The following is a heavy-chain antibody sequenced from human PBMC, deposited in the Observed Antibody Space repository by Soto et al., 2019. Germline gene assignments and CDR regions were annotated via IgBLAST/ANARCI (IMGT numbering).Heavy chain of an antibody. CDR3: ARVRLRVTTRLFYY. Sequence: EVQLVESGGGLVQPGGSLRLSCAASGFTFSDHYMDWFRQAPGKGLEWVGRIKNKANSYTTEYAASVKGRFTISRDDSKNSLDLQMNSLKTEDTAVYYCARVRLRVTTRLFYYCGQGTLGTVSS. D-gene: IGHD6-25*01. V-gene: IGHV3-72*01. CDR1: GFTFSDHY. CDR2: IKNKANSYTT. J-gene: IGHJ4*02.